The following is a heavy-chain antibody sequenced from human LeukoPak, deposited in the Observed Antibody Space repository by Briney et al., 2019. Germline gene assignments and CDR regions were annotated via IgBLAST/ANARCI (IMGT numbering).Heavy chain of an antibody. J-gene: IGHJ4*02. V-gene: IGHV3-7*03. CDR1: GFTFSNYW. CDR2: INKDGSEK. D-gene: IGHD2-2*01. Sequence: PGGSLRLSCAASGFTFSNYWMTWVRQAPGKGLEWVANINKDGSEKNYVDSVKGRFTISRDNAKNSLYLQINSLRADDTAVYYCARYQVAIDYWGQGTRVTVSA. CDR3: ARYQVAIDY.